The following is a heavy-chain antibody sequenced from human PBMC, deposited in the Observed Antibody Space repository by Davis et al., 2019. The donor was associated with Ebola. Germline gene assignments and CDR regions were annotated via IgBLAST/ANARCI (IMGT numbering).Heavy chain of an antibody. V-gene: IGHV1-2*02. CDR2: INPNSGGT. J-gene: IGHJ2*01. CDR3: ARPHRFYDNAHEDFDL. CDR1: GYTFTGYY. Sequence: ASVKVFCKASGYTFTGYYMHWVRQAPGQGLEWMGWINPNSGGTNYAQKFQGRVTMTRDTSISTAYMELSRLRSDDTAVYYCARPHRFYDNAHEDFDLWGRGTLVTVSS. D-gene: IGHD3-22*01.